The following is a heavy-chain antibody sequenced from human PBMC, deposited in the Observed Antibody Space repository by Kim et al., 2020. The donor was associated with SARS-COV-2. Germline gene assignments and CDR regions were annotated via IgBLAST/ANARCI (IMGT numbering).Heavy chain of an antibody. D-gene: IGHD3-10*01. Sequence: GGSLRLSCAASGFTFSSYEMNWVRQAPGKGLEWVSYISSSGSTIYYADSVKGRFTISRDNAKNSLYLQMNSLRAEDTAVYYCAPELGVISDYEVDAFDIWGQGTMVTVSS. CDR1: GFTFSSYE. J-gene: IGHJ3*02. CDR3: APELGVISDYEVDAFDI. V-gene: IGHV3-48*03. CDR2: ISSSGSTI.